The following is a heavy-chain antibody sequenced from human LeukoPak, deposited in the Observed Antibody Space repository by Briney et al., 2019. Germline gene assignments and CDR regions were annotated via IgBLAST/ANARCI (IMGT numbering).Heavy chain of an antibody. CDR1: GGSIRSYY. V-gene: IGHV4-59*01. CDR3: ARGGWSLYYFDY. Sequence: PSETLSLTCTVSGGSIRSYYWSWIRQPPGKGLEWIGYIHDSGSTNYNPSLESRITISVDTPKNQFSLRLSSVTAADTAVYYCARGGWSLYYFDYWGQGTLVSVSS. CDR2: IHDSGST. J-gene: IGHJ4*02. D-gene: IGHD6-19*01.